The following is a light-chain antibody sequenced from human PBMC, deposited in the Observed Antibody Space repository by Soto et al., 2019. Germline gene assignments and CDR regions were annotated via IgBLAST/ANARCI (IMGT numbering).Light chain of an antibody. J-gene: IGKJ4*01. CDR3: QQSYSTPLT. V-gene: IGKV1-39*01. CDR2: AAS. CDR1: QSISSY. Sequence: DIQMTQSPSTLSASVVDTVTITFLASQSISSYLNWYQQKPGKAPKLLIYAASSLQSGVPSRFSGSGSGTDFTLTISSLQPEDFATYYCQQSYSTPLTFGGGTKVDIK.